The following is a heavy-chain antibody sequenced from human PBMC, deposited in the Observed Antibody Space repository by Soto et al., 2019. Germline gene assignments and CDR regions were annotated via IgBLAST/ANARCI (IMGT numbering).Heavy chain of an antibody. CDR1: GYNFATYW. J-gene: IGHJ4*02. V-gene: IGHV5-51*01. D-gene: IGHD1-20*01. Sequence: GESLKISCKGSGYNFATYWIGWVRQMPGKGLEWMGIIYPHDSDTRYSPSFQGQVTISADKSISTAYLQWSSLKASDNAIYYCARRLDNTLDFWGQGTLVTVSS. CDR2: IYPHDSDT. CDR3: ARRLDNTLDF.